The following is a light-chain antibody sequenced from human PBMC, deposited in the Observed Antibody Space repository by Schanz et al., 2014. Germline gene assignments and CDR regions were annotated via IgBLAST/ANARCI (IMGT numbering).Light chain of an antibody. J-gene: IGKJ1*01. Sequence: EIVMTQSPATLSVSPGERATLSCRASQSVVHTLAWYQQKPGQAPRLLMYGVSTRATGIPARFSGSGSGTEFALTISSLQSEDFAVYYCQQYYNWPRTFGQGTKVEIK. V-gene: IGKV3-15*01. CDR3: QQYYNWPRT. CDR2: GVS. CDR1: QSVVHT.